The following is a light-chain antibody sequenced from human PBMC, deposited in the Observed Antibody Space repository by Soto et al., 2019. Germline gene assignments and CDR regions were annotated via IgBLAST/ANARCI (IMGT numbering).Light chain of an antibody. CDR3: QSYDSSLTGNYV. Sequence: QSVLTQPPSVSGATGQRVTISCTGSSSNIGAGYDVHWYQQLPGAAPRLLIYGSRNRPSGVPDRFSGSKSGTSGSLAITGLRAEDEADYYCQSYDSSLTGNYVFGTGTKLPS. V-gene: IGLV1-40*01. CDR2: GSR. CDR1: SSNIGAGYD. J-gene: IGLJ1*01.